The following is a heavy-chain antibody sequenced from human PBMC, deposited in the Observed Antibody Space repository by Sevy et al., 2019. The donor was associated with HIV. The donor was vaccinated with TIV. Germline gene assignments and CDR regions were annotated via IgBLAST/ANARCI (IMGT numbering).Heavy chain of an antibody. CDR2: ISGGSRTI. V-gene: IGHV3-48*01. CDR3: ARDGRRGYDMDV. J-gene: IGHJ6*02. Sequence: GGSLRLSCAASGFTYGTHSMNWVRQAPGKGLEWVSYISGGSRTIYYADSVKGRFTISRDNAKNSLSLQMNSLRVEDTAVYYRARDGRRGYDMDVWGQGTTVTVSS. CDR1: GFTYGTHS. D-gene: IGHD3-10*01.